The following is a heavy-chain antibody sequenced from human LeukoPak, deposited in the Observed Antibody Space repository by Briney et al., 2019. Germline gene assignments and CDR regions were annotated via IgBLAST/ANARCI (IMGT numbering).Heavy chain of an antibody. CDR2: INSDGSIP. CDR1: GFTFSDYW. D-gene: IGHD2-21*02. V-gene: IGHV3-74*01. Sequence: QTGGSLRLSCAASGFTFSDYWMHWVRQAPGKGLEWVSRINSDGSIPTDADSVKGRFTISRDNAKNTLYLQMNSLRAEDTGVYYCARDLVVTATYWGQGTLVTVSS. CDR3: ARDLVVTATY. J-gene: IGHJ4*02.